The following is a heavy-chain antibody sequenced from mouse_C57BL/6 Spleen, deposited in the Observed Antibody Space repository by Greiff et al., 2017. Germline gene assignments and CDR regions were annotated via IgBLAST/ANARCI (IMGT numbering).Heavy chain of an antibody. CDR1: GYAFSSSW. Sequence: VQLQQSGPELVKPGASVKISCKASGYAFSSSWMNWVKQRPGKGLEWIGRIYPGDGDTNYNGKFKGKATLTADKSSSTAYMQLSSLTSEDSAVYFCARGSYYSNGWFAYWGQGTLVTVSA. J-gene: IGHJ3*01. CDR3: ARGSYYSNGWFAY. CDR2: IYPGDGDT. D-gene: IGHD2-5*01. V-gene: IGHV1-82*01.